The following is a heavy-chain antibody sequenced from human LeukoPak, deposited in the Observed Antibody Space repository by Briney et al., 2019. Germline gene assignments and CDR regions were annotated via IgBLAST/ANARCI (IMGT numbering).Heavy chain of an antibody. D-gene: IGHD1-26*01. CDR2: IIPIFGTT. V-gene: IGHV1-69*06. J-gene: IGHJ4*02. Sequence: ASVKVSCKASGGTFSSYAISWVRQAPGQGLEWMGGIIPIFGTTNYAQKFQGRVTITADKSTSTAYMELSSLRSEDTAVYYCARDSYNPLGFRELPQFDYWGQGTLVTVSS. CDR1: GGTFSSYA. CDR3: ARDSYNPLGFRELPQFDY.